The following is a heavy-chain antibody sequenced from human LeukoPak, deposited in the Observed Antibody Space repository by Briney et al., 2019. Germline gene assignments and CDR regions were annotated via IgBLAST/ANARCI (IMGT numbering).Heavy chain of an antibody. CDR2: TYYKSKWYN. J-gene: IGHJ4*02. Sequence: SQTLSLTCAISGDSVSSNSAAWNWIRQSPSRGLEWLGRTYYKSKWYNDYAVSVKSRMTINPDTSKNHFSLQLNSVTPEDTAVNQCERGGCTGPRCPRYFDYWGQGTLVTVSS. CDR3: ERGGCTGPRCPRYFDY. D-gene: IGHD2-8*02. V-gene: IGHV6-1*01. CDR1: GDSVSSNSAA.